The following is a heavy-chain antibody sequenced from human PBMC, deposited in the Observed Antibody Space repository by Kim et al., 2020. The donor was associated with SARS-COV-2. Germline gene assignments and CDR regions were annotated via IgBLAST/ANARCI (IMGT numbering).Heavy chain of an antibody. J-gene: IGHJ4*02. CDR1: GGSISSSSYY. CDR3: ARHLASYYYGSGSYYLGTTAFDY. D-gene: IGHD3-10*01. V-gene: IGHV4-39*01. CDR2: IYYSGST. Sequence: SETLSHTCTVSGGSISSSSYYWGWIRQPPGKGLEWIGSIYYSGSTYYNPSLKSRVTISVDTSKNQFSLKLSSVTAADTAVDYCARHLASYYYGSGSYYLGTTAFDYWGQGTLVTVSS.